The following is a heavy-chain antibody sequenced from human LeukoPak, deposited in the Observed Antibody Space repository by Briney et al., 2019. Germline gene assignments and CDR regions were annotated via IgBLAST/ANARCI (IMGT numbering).Heavy chain of an antibody. V-gene: IGHV3-74*01. J-gene: IGHJ3*02. CDR2: INGDGSTT. CDR1: GFTFSSYW. Sequence: GGSLRLSCAASGFTFSSYWMHWVRQAPGKGLVWVSRINGDGSTTNYADSVKGRFTISRDNARYSLYLQMNSLRVEDTAVYYCARVGGTYAFDIWGQGTMVTVSS. D-gene: IGHD2-15*01. CDR3: ARVGGTYAFDI.